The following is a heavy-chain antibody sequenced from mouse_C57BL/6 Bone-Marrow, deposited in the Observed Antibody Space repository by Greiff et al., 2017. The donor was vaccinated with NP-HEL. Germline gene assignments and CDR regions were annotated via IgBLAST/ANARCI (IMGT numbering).Heavy chain of an antibody. CDR2: IRNNANDYTT. CDR3: ARDNWDWYFDV. D-gene: IGHD4-1*01. Sequence: DVMLVESGGGLVQSGRSLRLSCATSGFTFSDFYMEWVRQAPGKGLEWIASIRNNANDYTTAYSASVKGRFIVSRDTSQSILYLKMNARRAEDTAIYYCARDNWDWYFDVWGKGTTVTVSS. CDR1: GFTFSDFY. J-gene: IGHJ1*03. V-gene: IGHV7-1*01.